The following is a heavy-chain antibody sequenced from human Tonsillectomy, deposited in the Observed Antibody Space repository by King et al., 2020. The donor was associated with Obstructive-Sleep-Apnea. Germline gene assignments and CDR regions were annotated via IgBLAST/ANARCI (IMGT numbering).Heavy chain of an antibody. CDR1: GYTFTNYW. Sequence: VQLVQSGAEVRKPGEALKISCKGSGYTFTNYWVAWVRQMPGKGLEWMGVFYPDYSYSKYSPSFQSQVTISADKPISTAYLQWSSLKASDTAMYYCSRGMDYWGQGTLVTVSS. CDR2: FYPDYSYS. CDR3: SRGMDY. V-gene: IGHV5-51*01. J-gene: IGHJ4*02. D-gene: IGHD6-13*01.